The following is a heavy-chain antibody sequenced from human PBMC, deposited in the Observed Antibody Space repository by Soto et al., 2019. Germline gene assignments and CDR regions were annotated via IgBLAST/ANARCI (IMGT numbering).Heavy chain of an antibody. Sequence: EVQLLESGGGLVQPGGSLRLSCAASGFTFSSYAMSWVRQAPGNGLEWVSAISGSGGSTYYAGSVKGRFTISRDNSKNTLYRQMNSMRAEDTAVYYCATDQGYSNPIPYCMDVWGKGTKVTVSS. D-gene: IGHD4-4*01. V-gene: IGHV3-23*01. J-gene: IGHJ6*04. CDR1: GFTFSSYA. CDR2: ISGSGGST. CDR3: ATDQGYSNPIPYCMDV.